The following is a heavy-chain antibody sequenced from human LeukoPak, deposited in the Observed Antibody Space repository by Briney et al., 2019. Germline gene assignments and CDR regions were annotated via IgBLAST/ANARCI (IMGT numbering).Heavy chain of an antibody. J-gene: IGHJ3*02. CDR2: ISGSGGST. CDR3: AKGSSSYYFAFDI. Sequence: GDSLTLSCAASGFTFSNYAMSWVRHAPGKGLEGVSGISGSGGSTYYADSVKGRFTISRDNSKNTLYLQMNSLRAEDTAVYYCAKGSSSYYFAFDIWGQGTMVTVSS. D-gene: IGHD6-13*01. V-gene: IGHV3-23*01. CDR1: GFTFSNYA.